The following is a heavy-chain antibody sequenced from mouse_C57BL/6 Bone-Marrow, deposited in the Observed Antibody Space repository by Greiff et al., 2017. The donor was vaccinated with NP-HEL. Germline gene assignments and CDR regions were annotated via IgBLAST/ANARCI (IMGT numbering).Heavy chain of an antibody. CDR3: ARSDTTVVARGY. CDR2: IDPSDSYT. V-gene: IGHV1-50*01. CDR1: GYTFTSYW. Sequence: VQLQQPGAELVKPGASVKLSCKASGYTFTSYWMQWVKQRPGQGLEWIGEIDPSDSYTNYNQKFKGKATLTVDTSSSTAYMQLSSLTSEDSAVYYCARSDTTVVARGYWGQGTTLTVSS. J-gene: IGHJ2*01. D-gene: IGHD1-1*01.